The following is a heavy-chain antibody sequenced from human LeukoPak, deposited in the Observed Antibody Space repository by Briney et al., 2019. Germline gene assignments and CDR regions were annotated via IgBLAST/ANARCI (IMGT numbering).Heavy chain of an antibody. CDR1: GFTFSNYS. V-gene: IGHV3-21*01. J-gene: IGHJ6*03. Sequence: GGSLRLSCVASGFTFSNYSMNWVRQAPGKGLEWVSSISSSNSYIWYADSVKGRFTISRDNAKSSLYLQMNSLRAEDTAIYYCVRDKAGTTPYYYYSMDVWGKGTTVTVSS. CDR3: VRDKAGTTPYYYYSMDV. D-gene: IGHD1-14*01. CDR2: ISSSNSYI.